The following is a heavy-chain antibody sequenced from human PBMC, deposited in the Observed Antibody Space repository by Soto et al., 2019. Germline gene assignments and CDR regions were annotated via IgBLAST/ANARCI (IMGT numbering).Heavy chain of an antibody. CDR2: IIPILGIA. J-gene: IGHJ4*02. CDR3: ARNLPQNDNWNTQASFDY. D-gene: IGHD1-20*01. CDR1: GGTFSSYT. V-gene: IGHV1-69*02. Sequence: QVQLVQSGAEVKKPGSSVKVSCKASGGTFSSYTISWVRQAPGQGLEWMGRIIPILGIANYAQNFQGRVTITAYKSTSTAYMELSSLRSEDTAVYYCARNLPQNDNWNTQASFDYWGQGTLVTVSS.